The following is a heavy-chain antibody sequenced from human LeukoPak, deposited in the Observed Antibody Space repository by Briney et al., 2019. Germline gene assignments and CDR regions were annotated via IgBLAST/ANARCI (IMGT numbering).Heavy chain of an antibody. D-gene: IGHD1-26*01. Sequence: INPRIGRINYAQQFQGRVTMTRDTAISTAYMDLSGLRSDDTAVYYCAREAGGSDTYYLDYWGQGVLVTVSS. CDR2: INPRIGRI. CDR3: AREAGGSDTYYLDY. J-gene: IGHJ4*02. V-gene: IGHV1-2*02.